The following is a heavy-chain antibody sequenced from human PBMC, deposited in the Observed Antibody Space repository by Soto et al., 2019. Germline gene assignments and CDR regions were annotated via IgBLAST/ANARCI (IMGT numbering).Heavy chain of an antibody. CDR3: ARVRYSSGWLTHYYYYGMDV. V-gene: IGHV3-30*03. D-gene: IGHD6-19*01. CDR1: GLTFSTYV. Sequence: GGSLRLSCAASGLTFSTYVMHWVRQAPGKGLEWVALISEDGGKKYYADSVKGRFTISRDNSKNSLYLQMNSLRAEDTAVYYCARVRYSSGWLTHYYYYGMDVWGQGTTVTVSS. J-gene: IGHJ6*02. CDR2: ISEDGGKK.